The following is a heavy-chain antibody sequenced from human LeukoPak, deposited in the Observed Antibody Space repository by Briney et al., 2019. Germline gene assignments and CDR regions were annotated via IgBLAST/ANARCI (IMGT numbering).Heavy chain of an antibody. V-gene: IGHV3-21*01. CDR3: AKAGGSYPFDY. CDR2: ISSSSSYI. J-gene: IGHJ4*02. D-gene: IGHD1-26*01. CDR1: GFTFSSYS. Sequence: GGSLRLSCAASGFTFSSYSMNWVRQAPGKGLEWVSSISSSSSYIYYADSVKGRFTISRDNAKNSLYLQMNSLRAEDTAVYYCAKAGGSYPFDYWGQGTLVTVSS.